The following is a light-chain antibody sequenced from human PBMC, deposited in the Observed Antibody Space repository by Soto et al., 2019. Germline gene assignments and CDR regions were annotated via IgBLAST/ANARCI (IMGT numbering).Light chain of an antibody. J-gene: IGKJ1*01. Sequence: EIVWTQAPGTLSLSPGERATLSCRASKSVSNMYLGWYQQKPGQAPRLLMYGVSSRATGIPDRFSGSGSGTDFTLTINRLEPEDFAVYYCQQYASSPRTFGQGTKVDIK. CDR1: KSVSNMY. V-gene: IGKV3-20*01. CDR3: QQYASSPRT. CDR2: GVS.